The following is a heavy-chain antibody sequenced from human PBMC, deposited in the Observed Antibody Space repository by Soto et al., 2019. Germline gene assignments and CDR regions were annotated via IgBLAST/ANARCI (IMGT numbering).Heavy chain of an antibody. V-gene: IGHV3-74*01. CDR3: ARAAYSRSQTFYFDP. CDR2: INSDGSST. D-gene: IGHD6-13*01. Sequence: GGSLRLSCAAPRFTFSSFWFHWVRQAPGKGLVWVSHINSDGSSTSYADSVKGRFTISRDNAKNTLYLQMNSLRAEDTAVYYCARAAYSRSQTFYFDPWGQGTLVTVSS. CDR1: RFTFSSFW. J-gene: IGHJ5*02.